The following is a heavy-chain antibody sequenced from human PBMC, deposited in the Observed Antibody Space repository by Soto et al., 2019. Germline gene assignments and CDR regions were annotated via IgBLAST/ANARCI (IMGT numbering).Heavy chain of an antibody. CDR3: ARGRRSSGRHDASDI. D-gene: IGHD1-26*01. CDR2: IDYSGST. Sequence: PSETLSLTCTVSSGSIGTYYWNWSRQPPGKGLEWIAYIDYSGSTNSNPSLKSRLTISIDTSKNQFSLKLSSVTAADTAVYYCARGRRSSGRHDASDIWGQGTMVTVSS. CDR1: SGSIGTYY. V-gene: IGHV4-59*01. J-gene: IGHJ3*02.